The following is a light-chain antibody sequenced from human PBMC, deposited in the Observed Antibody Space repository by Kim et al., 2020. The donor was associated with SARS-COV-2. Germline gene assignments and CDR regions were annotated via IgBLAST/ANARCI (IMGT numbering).Light chain of an antibody. Sequence: SYELTQPPSVSVSPGQTARITCSGDALPKQYAYWYQQKPGQAPVLVIYKDSERPSGIPERFSGSSSGTTVTLTISGVQAEDEADYYCQSADSSVRRVFGTGTKVTVL. V-gene: IGLV3-25*03. CDR1: ALPKQY. CDR3: QSADSSVRRV. J-gene: IGLJ1*01. CDR2: KDS.